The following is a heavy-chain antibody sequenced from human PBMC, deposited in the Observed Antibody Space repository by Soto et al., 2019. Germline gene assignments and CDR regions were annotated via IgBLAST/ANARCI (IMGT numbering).Heavy chain of an antibody. Sequence: GGSLRLSCAASGFTFTRYSMNWVRQAPGKGLEWVSSISSTTNYIYYGDSMKGRFTISRDNAKNSLYLQMNSLRAEDTAVYYCAREDRGIAARNYGMDVWGQGTTVTVS. D-gene: IGHD6-6*01. V-gene: IGHV3-21*06. J-gene: IGHJ6*02. CDR3: AREDRGIAARNYGMDV. CDR1: GFTFTRYS. CDR2: ISSTTNYI.